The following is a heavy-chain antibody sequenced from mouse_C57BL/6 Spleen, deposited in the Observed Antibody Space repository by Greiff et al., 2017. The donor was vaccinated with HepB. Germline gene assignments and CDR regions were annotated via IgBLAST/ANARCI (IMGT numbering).Heavy chain of an antibody. V-gene: IGHV5-16*01. CDR2: INYDGSST. Sequence: EVQRVESEGGLVQPGSSMKLSCTASGFTFSDYYMAWVRQVPEKGLEWVANINYDGSSTYYLDSLKSRFIISRDNAKNILYLQMSSLKSEDTATYYCARGGSYYSNYPYYFDYWGQGTTLTVSS. J-gene: IGHJ2*01. CDR3: ARGGSYYSNYPYYFDY. D-gene: IGHD2-5*01. CDR1: GFTFSDYY.